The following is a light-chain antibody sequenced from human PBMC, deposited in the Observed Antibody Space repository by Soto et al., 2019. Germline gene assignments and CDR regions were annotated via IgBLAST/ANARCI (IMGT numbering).Light chain of an antibody. CDR3: QQTYNTPLT. CDR2: GAS. V-gene: IGKV3-15*01. CDR1: HSISDT. Sequence: ETVMTQSPATLSVSPGVRATLSCRASHSISDTLAWYQQKPGQAPRLLIHGASTRATGFPARFSGSGSGTDFTLTISSLQSEDFATYYCQQTYNTPLTFGGGTKVDIK. J-gene: IGKJ4*01.